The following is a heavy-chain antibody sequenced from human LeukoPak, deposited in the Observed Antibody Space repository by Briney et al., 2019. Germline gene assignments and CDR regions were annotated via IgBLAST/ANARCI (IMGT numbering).Heavy chain of an antibody. CDR1: GFTFDDYT. CDR2: ISWDGGST. CDR3: AKDMLDQGYSSSWPPSS. D-gene: IGHD6-13*01. Sequence: GGSLRLYCAASGFTFDDYTMHWVRQAPGKGLEWVSLISWDGGSTYYADSVKGRFTIPRDNSKNSLYLQMNSLGTEDTALYYCAKDMLDQGYSSSWPPSSWGQGTLVTVSS. V-gene: IGHV3-43*01. J-gene: IGHJ5*02.